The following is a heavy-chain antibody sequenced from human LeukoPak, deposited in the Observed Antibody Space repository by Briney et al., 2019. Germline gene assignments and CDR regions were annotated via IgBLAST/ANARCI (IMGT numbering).Heavy chain of an antibody. Sequence: GGSLRLSCAASGFTFSGYGMHWVRVAPGKGLEWVAVISFDGSSKYYAASVQGRFTISRDNSKNTLYLQMNSLRVEDTAVYYCAKDRGFSFASGSSELDYWGRGTLVAVSS. J-gene: IGHJ4*02. CDR3: AKDRGFSFASGSSELDY. D-gene: IGHD3-10*01. CDR2: ISFDGSSK. CDR1: GFTFSGYG. V-gene: IGHV3-30*18.